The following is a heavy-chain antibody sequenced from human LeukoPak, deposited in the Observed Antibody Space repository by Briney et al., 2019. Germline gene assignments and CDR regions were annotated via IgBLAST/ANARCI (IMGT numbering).Heavy chain of an antibody. CDR1: GYTFTGYY. J-gene: IGHJ3*02. CDR2: ISPNSGGT. D-gene: IGHD5-12*01. V-gene: IGHV1-2*02. CDR3: AKDRARVGTMVDGFDI. Sequence: ASLKVSCKASGYTFTGYYMHWVRQARGQGLEWMGWISPNSGGTNYAQKFQGRVTMNRDTSISTAYMELSRLRSDDTAVYYCAKDRARVGTMVDGFDIWGQGTMVTVSS.